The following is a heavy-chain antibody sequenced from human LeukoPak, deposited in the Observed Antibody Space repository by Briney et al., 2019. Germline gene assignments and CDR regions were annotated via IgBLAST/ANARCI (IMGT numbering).Heavy chain of an antibody. Sequence: GGSLRLSCAASGFTFSSYGMHWVRQAPGKGLEWVAVIWYDGSNKYYADSVKGRFTISGDNSKNTLYLQMNSLRAEDTAVYYCAKDGKSYGDYSIDYWGQGTLVTVSS. CDR1: GFTFSSYG. CDR2: IWYDGSNK. V-gene: IGHV3-33*06. CDR3: AKDGKSYGDYSIDY. D-gene: IGHD4-17*01. J-gene: IGHJ4*02.